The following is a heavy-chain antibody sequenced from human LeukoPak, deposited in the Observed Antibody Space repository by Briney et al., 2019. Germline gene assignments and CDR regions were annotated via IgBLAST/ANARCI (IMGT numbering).Heavy chain of an antibody. CDR1: GGTFSSYA. D-gene: IGHD3-10*01. V-gene: IGHV1-69*04. CDR2: IIPILGIA. Sequence: ASVKVSCKASGGTFSSYAISWVRQAPGQGLEWMGRIIPILGIANYAQKFQGRVTITADKSTSTAYMELSSLRSEDTAAYYCARDYGSGSPDDAFDIWGQGTMVTVSS. CDR3: ARDYGSGSPDDAFDI. J-gene: IGHJ3*02.